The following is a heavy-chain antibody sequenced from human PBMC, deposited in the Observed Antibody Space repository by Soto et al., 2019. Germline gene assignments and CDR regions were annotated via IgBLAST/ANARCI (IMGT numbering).Heavy chain of an antibody. CDR2: IYHSGTA. CDR3: ARRRITTFGVVITGYGMDV. V-gene: IGHV4-4*02. D-gene: IGHD3-3*01. J-gene: IGHJ6*02. CDR1: GDSISNNNC. Sequence: ETLSLTCAVSGDSISNNNCWNWVRQPPGKGLEWIGEIYHSGTANYNPSLKSRVTISLDKSNNQFSLTLNSVTAADTAVYYCARRRITTFGVVITGYGMDVWGQGTTVTVS.